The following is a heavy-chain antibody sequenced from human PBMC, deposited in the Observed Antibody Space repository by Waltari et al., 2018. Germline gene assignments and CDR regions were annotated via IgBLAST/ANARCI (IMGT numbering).Heavy chain of an antibody. CDR3: AKDGSSVMTTLDY. D-gene: IGHD4-17*01. CDR2: ISWNSGSI. CDR1: GFTFDAYA. Sequence: EVQLVESGGGLVQPGRSLRLSCAASGFTFDAYAMHWVRQAPGKGLEWVSGISWNSGSIGYADSVKGRFTISRDNAKNSLYLQMNSLRAEDTALYYCAKDGSSVMTTLDYWGQGTLVTVSS. V-gene: IGHV3-9*01. J-gene: IGHJ4*02.